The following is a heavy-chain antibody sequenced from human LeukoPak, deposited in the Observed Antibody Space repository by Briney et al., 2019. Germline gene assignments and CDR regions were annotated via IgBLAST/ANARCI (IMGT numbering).Heavy chain of an antibody. J-gene: IGHJ5*02. CDR1: GYTFTSYG. D-gene: IGHD1-26*01. V-gene: IGHV1-18*01. CDR2: ISAYNDNT. CDR3: ARDTKRSRARWENLGFDP. Sequence: ASVRVSCKASGYTFTSYGISWVRQAPGQGLEWMGWISAYNDNTYYAQKLQGRVTMTTDTSTSTAYMELRSLRSDDTAVYYCARDTKRSRARWENLGFDPWGQGTLVTVSS.